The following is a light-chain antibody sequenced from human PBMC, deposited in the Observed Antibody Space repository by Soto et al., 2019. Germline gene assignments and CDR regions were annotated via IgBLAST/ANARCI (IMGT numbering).Light chain of an antibody. CDR2: GAS. V-gene: IGKV3-15*01. Sequence: VLTQSPGSLSLSPGERATLTCRASESVRTFLAWYQQKPGHAPRLLIYGASTRATGIPARFSGSGSGTEFTLTISSLQSEDFAVYYCQQYNNWPLWTFGQGTKVDIK. CDR1: ESVRTF. J-gene: IGKJ1*01. CDR3: QQYNNWPLWT.